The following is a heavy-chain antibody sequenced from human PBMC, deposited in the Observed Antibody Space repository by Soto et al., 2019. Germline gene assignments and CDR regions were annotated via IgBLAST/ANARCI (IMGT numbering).Heavy chain of an antibody. CDR1: GGTFGSYA. J-gene: IGHJ6*02. CDR3: ARGSPEYPFGPVV. D-gene: IGHD3-16*01. Sequence: ASVKVSCKASGGTFGSYAISWVRQAPGQGLEWMGGISAYNGNTNYAQKLQGRVTMTTDTSTSTAYMELRSLRSDDTAVYYCARGSPEYPFGPVVWGQGTTVTVSS. CDR2: ISAYNGNT. V-gene: IGHV1-18*01.